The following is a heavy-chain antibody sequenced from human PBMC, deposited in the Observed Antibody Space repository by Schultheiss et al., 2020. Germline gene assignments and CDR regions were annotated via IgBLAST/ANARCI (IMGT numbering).Heavy chain of an antibody. CDR1: GGTFSSYA. J-gene: IGHJ1*01. D-gene: IGHD4-17*01. Sequence: SVKVSCKASGGTFSSYAISWVRQAPGQGLEWMGGIIPIFGTANYAQKFQGRVTITRDTSASTAYMELSSLRSEDTAVYYCARDRVDYGDYVSLYFQHWGQGTLVTGSS. CDR2: IIPIFGTA. CDR3: ARDRVDYGDYVSLYFQH. V-gene: IGHV1-69*05.